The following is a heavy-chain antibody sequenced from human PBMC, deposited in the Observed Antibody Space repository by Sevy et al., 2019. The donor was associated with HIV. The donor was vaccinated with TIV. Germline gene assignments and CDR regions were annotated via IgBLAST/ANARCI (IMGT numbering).Heavy chain of an antibody. Sequence: EGSLRLSCAASGFIFGNHAMSWVRQTPGKGLEWVSGIPSTGSTTYYMDSVKGRFTISRDNSKNTLYLQMNSLRAEDTAVYYCAKDLGWPLWGQGTLVTVSS. J-gene: IGHJ4*02. V-gene: IGHV3-23*05. CDR1: GFIFGNHA. D-gene: IGHD2-15*01. CDR2: IPSTGSTT. CDR3: AKDLGWPL.